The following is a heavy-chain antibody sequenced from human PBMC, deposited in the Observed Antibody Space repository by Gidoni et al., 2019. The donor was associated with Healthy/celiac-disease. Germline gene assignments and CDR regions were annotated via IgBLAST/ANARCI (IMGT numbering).Heavy chain of an antibody. CDR2: ISYDGSNK. CDR3: AKGSSSLHLVEMATILGDYFDY. D-gene: IGHD5-12*01. CDR1: GFTFSSYG. V-gene: IGHV3-30*18. Sequence: QVQLVESGGGVVQPGRSLRLSWAASGFTFSSYGIHWVRQAPGKGLEWVAVISYDGSNKYYADSVKGRFTISRDNSKNTLYLQMNSLRAEDTAVYYCAKGSSSLHLVEMATILGDYFDYWGQGTLVTVSS. J-gene: IGHJ4*02.